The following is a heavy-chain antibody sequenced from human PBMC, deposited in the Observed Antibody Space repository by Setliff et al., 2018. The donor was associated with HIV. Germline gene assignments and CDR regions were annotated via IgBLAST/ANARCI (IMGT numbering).Heavy chain of an antibody. D-gene: IGHD6-25*01. CDR2: ISGYNGWT. Sequence: ASVKVSCKASGYTFTNYGVSWVRQAPGQGLEWMGLISGYNGWTKYPQKFQGRVTMTTDTSTSTVYMELTSLTSDDTAVYYCARWVDDNSEGSYYHYMDVWGNGASVTV. CDR3: ARWVDDNSEGSYYHYMDV. CDR1: GYTFTNYG. J-gene: IGHJ6*03. V-gene: IGHV1-18*01.